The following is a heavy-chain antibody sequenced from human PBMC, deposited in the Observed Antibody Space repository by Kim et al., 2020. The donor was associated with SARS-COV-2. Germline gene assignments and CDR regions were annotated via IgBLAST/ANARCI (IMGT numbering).Heavy chain of an antibody. CDR3: TRATTVVSLPDS. CDR1: GFSFGDYT. J-gene: IGHJ5*01. CDR2: IRSRRHGGTT. Sequence: GGSLRLSCRGSGFSFGDYTLAWVRQAPGEGLEWIGFIRSRRHGGTTEYATSVKGRGAMSRDDSESITYLQMNSLHAGDTGVYYCTRATTVVSLPDSWGQGTLVTVSS. V-gene: IGHV3-49*04. D-gene: IGHD4-17*01.